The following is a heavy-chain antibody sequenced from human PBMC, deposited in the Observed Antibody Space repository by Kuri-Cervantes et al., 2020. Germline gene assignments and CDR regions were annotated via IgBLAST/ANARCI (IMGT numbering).Heavy chain of an antibody. V-gene: IGHV3-30-3*01. CDR3: ASARMVRGVIRGELFDY. CDR1: GFTFSSYA. CDR2: ISYDGSNK. Sequence: GESLKISCAASGFTFSSYAMHWVRQAPGKGLEWVAVISYDGSNKYYADSVKGRFTISRDNSKNTLYLQMNSLRAEDTAVYYCASARMVRGVIRGELFDYWGQGTLVTVSS. D-gene: IGHD3-10*01. J-gene: IGHJ4*02.